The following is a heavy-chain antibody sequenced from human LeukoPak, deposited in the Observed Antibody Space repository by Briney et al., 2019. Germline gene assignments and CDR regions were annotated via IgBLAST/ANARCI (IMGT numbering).Heavy chain of an antibody. CDR3: AKRPPKGNSGSYYYFDY. CDR1: GFTFSSYA. D-gene: IGHD1-26*01. Sequence: GGSLRLSCAASGFTFSSYAMSWVRQAPGKGLEWVSAISGSGGSTYDADSVKGRFTISRDNSKNTLYLQMNSLRAEDTAVYYCAKRPPKGNSGSYYYFDYWGQGTLVTVSS. J-gene: IGHJ4*02. V-gene: IGHV3-23*01. CDR2: ISGSGGST.